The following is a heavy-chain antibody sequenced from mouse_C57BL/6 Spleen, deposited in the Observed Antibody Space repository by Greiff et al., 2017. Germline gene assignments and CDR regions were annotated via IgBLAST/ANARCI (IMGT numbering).Heavy chain of an antibody. CDR3: ARGDYYGSSYAY. V-gene: IGHV1-55*01. J-gene: IGHJ3*01. CDR2: IYPGSGST. Sequence: VQLVESGAELVKPGASVKMSCKASGYTFTSYWITWVKQRPGQGLEWIGDIYPGSGSTNYNEKFKSKATLTVDTSSSTAYMQLSSLTSEDSAVYYCARGDYYGSSYAYWGQGTLVTVSA. D-gene: IGHD1-1*01. CDR1: GYTFTSYW.